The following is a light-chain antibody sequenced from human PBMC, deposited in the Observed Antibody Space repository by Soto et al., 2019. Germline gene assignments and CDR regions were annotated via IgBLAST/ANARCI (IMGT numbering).Light chain of an antibody. CDR1: RNVNNF. V-gene: IGKV1-39*01. J-gene: IGKJ5*01. Sequence: DIQMTQSPSSLSASVGDRVTITCRASRNVNNFLNWYQQKPGKAPDLLIYDASRLQIGVPSRFTGSGSETEFTLTISSLQPEDFATYFCQQSFSFPPTFGQGTRLE. CDR2: DAS. CDR3: QQSFSFPPT.